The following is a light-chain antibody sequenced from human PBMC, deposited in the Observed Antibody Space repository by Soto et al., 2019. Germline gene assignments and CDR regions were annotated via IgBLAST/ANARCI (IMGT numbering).Light chain of an antibody. CDR2: GAS. J-gene: IGKJ1*01. CDR1: QSVSSSY. Sequence: EIVLTQSPGTLSLSPVERATLYFISSQSVSSSYLAWYQQKPGQAPRLLIYGASTRATGIPARFSGSGSGTEFTLTISSLQSEDFAVYYCQQYNNWPPWTCGQGTKGDIK. V-gene: IGKV3-15*01. CDR3: QQYNNWPPWT.